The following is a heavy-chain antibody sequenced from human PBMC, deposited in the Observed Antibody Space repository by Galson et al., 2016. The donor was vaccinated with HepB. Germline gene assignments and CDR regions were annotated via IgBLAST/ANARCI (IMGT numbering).Heavy chain of an antibody. CDR1: GFTFTSNW. CDR3: ARGTGMDG. V-gene: IGHV3-7*01. Sequence: SLRLSCAASGFTFTSNWMNWVRQAPGKGLEWVASINRDGDEKYYVDFVKGRFPISRDNAKNSLYLQMNSLRVEDTAVYYCARGTGMDGWGQGTTVTVSS. CDR2: INRDGDEK. J-gene: IGHJ6*02.